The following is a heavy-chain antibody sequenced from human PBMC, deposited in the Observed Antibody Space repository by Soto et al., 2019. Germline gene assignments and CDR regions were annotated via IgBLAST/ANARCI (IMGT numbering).Heavy chain of an antibody. Sequence: QVQLQQLGAGLLKPSETLSLNCAVTGGSLSGYYLSWIRQPPGKGLEWIGEVKDGGHTNYSPSLRGRVTISSDTSNNQFSLRLNSVTAADTGVYYCARGQEGVVATHWDQGSLVTVSS. V-gene: IGHV4-34*01. CDR2: VKDGGHT. CDR3: ARGQEGVVATH. D-gene: IGHD5-12*01. J-gene: IGHJ4*02. CDR1: GGSLSGYY.